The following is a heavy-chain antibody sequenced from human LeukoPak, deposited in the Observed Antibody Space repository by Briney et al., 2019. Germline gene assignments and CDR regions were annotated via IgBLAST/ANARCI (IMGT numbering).Heavy chain of an antibody. J-gene: IGHJ4*02. CDR1: GFTVSSNY. CDR2: IYSGGSA. V-gene: IGHV3-66*01. CDR3: ARGMDYYDSSGEGLIDY. Sequence: GGSLRLSCAASGFTVSSNYMSWVRQAPGKGLEWVSVIYSGGSAYYADSVKGRFTISRDNSKNTLYLQMISLRAEDTAVYYCARGMDYYDSSGEGLIDYWGQGTLVTVSS. D-gene: IGHD3-22*01.